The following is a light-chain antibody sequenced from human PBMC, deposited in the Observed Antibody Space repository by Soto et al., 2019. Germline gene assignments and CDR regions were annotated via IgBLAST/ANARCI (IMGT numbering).Light chain of an antibody. CDR1: QNIENNF. Sequence: EIVLTQSPGTLSLSPGERATLSCRASQNIENNFLAWYQQKPGQAPRLLIHDASTRATGVPDRFSGSGSGTDFTLTISRLAPEDFAVFFCQQCSSSPLTFGGGTKLELK. J-gene: IGKJ4*01. CDR2: DAS. CDR3: QQCSSSPLT. V-gene: IGKV3-20*01.